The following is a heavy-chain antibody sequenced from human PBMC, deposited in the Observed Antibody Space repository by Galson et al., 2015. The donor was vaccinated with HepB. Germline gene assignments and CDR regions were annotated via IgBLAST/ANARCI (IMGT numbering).Heavy chain of an antibody. CDR2: ISSRSSLI. D-gene: IGHD3-10*01. Sequence: SLRLSCAASGFTFNRYNMNWVRQAPGKGLEWVSYISSRSSLIFYADSVKGRFTISRDDAKNSLYLQMNSLRDEDTAVYYCARVATYGSGTHFDYWGQGTLVTVSS. J-gene: IGHJ4*02. CDR1: GFTFNRYN. V-gene: IGHV3-48*02. CDR3: ARVATYGSGTHFDY.